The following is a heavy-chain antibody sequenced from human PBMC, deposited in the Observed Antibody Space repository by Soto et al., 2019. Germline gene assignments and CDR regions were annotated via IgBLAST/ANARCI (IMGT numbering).Heavy chain of an antibody. D-gene: IGHD2-15*01. CDR3: AREARGGFSGIFDT. CDR1: GGCSRSDY. Sequence: XASLLLTCTVCGGCSRSDYWSWIRQPAGQGLEWIGRVFSDVDTKYNPSLTSRVTMSVDTSKNQLSLRLSSVTAADSAVYYCAREARGGFSGIFDTWGQGTLVTVSS. V-gene: IGHV4-4*07. J-gene: IGHJ4*02. CDR2: VFSDVDT.